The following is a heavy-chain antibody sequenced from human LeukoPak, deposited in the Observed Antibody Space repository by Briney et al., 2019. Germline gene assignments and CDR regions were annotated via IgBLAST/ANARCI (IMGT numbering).Heavy chain of an antibody. CDR2: INAGNGNT. CDR1: GYTFTSYA. J-gene: IGHJ6*02. D-gene: IGHD3-22*01. V-gene: IGHV1-3*01. Sequence: GASVKVSCKASGYTFTSYAMHWVRQAPGQRLEWMGWINAGNGNTKYSQKFQGRVTITRDTSSSTAYMELSSLRSEDTAVYYCARDYYDSSGYYDYYGMDVWGQGTTVTVSS. CDR3: ARDYYDSSGYYDYYGMDV.